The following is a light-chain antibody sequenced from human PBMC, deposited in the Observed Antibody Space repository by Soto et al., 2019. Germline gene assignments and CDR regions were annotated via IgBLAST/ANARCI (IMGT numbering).Light chain of an antibody. J-gene: IGKJ2*01. Sequence: EVVLKQSPVTLSLSPGERATLTCRASQSVSGYLAWYQHKPGQTPRPLVYSASKRAPGTPARFSGSGSGTDFILTISSLEPEDFTVYYCQQRSSWPYTFGPGTKLEI. CDR2: SAS. CDR3: QQRSSWPYT. V-gene: IGKV3-11*01. CDR1: QSVSGY.